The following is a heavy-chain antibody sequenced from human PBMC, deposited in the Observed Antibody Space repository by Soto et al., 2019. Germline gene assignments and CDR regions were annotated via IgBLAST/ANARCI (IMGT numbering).Heavy chain of an antibody. V-gene: IGHV3-30-3*01. D-gene: IGHD6-6*01. Sequence: QVQLVESGGGVVQPGRSLRLSCAASGFTFSSYAMHWVRQAPGKGLEWVAVISYDGSNKYYADSVKGRFTISRDNSKNPLYLQMNSLRAEDTAVYYCASDSSSKWVQYFQHWGQGTLVTVSS. CDR3: ASDSSSKWVQYFQH. CDR1: GFTFSSYA. CDR2: ISYDGSNK. J-gene: IGHJ1*01.